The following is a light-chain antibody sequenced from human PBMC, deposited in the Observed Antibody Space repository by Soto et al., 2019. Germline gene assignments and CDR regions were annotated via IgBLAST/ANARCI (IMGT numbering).Light chain of an antibody. CDR3: QQYNNWPPRT. CDR1: QSVGSN. CDR2: GAS. Sequence: EIEMTQSPATLSVSPGERATLSCRASQSVGSNLAWYQQKPGQAPRLLIYGASTRATGIPARFSGSGSGTEFTLTISSLQSEDFAIYYCQQYNNWPPRTFGQGTKVEIK. V-gene: IGKV3-15*01. J-gene: IGKJ1*01.